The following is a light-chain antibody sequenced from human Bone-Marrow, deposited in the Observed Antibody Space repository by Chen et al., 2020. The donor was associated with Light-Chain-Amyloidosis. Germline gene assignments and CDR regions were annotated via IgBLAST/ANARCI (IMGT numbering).Light chain of an antibody. CDR2: GQN. J-gene: IGLJ2*01. V-gene: IGLV1-44*01. Sequence: QSMLTQPPSASGTPGQRISISCSGSDFDIGSNPVPWFQHVPETAPKLLIYGQNLRPAGVPDRFSGSKSGTSASLAISGLQSEDEATYFCAVWDDALTGWIFGGGTKLSVL. CDR3: AVWDDALTGWI. CDR1: DFDIGSNP.